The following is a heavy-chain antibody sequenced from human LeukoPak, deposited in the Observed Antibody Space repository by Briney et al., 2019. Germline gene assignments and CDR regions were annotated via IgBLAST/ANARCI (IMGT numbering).Heavy chain of an antibody. Sequence: PSETLSLTCTVSGYSISSGYYWGWIRQPPGKGLEWTGSIDHSGSTYYNPSLKSRITISVDTSKNQFSLKLISVTAADTAVYYCARSTTYSSYSGSYPDYWGQGTLVTVSS. CDR1: GYSISSGYY. CDR2: IDHSGST. D-gene: IGHD1-26*01. J-gene: IGHJ4*02. CDR3: ARSTTYSSYSGSYPDY. V-gene: IGHV4-38-2*02.